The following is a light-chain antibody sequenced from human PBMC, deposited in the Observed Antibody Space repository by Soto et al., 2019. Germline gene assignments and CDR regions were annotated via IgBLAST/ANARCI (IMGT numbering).Light chain of an antibody. CDR1: TGAVTSAYY. CDR2: STN. CDR3: LLYYGGAQSYV. Sequence: QAVVTQEPSLTVSPGGTVTLTCASSTGAVTSAYYPNWFQQKPGQAPRALIYSTNYKHSWTPARFSGSLLGGKAALTLSGVQPEDEAEYYCLLYYGGAQSYVFGTGTKVTVL. J-gene: IGLJ1*01. V-gene: IGLV7-43*01.